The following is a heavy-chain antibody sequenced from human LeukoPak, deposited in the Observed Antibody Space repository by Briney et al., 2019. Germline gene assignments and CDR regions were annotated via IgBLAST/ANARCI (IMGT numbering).Heavy chain of an antibody. J-gene: IGHJ4*02. D-gene: IGHD5-18*01. CDR1: GFTFSSYS. CDR2: ISSSSSTI. V-gene: IGHV3-48*02. CDR3: ARELGYSYGYPDY. Sequence: PGGSLRLSCAASGFTFSSYSMNWVRQAPGKGLEWVSYISSSSSTIYYADAVKGRFTISRDNAKNSMYLQMNRLRDEDTAVYYCARELGYSYGYPDYWGQGTLVTVSS.